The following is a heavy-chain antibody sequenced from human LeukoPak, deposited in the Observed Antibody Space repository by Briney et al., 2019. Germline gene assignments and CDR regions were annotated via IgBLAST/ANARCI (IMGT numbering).Heavy chain of an antibody. V-gene: IGHV4-34*01. J-gene: IGHJ4*02. CDR1: GGSFSGYY. Sequence: PSETLSLTCAVYGGSFSGYYWSWIRQPPGKGLEWIGEINHSGSTNYNPSLKSRVTISVDTSKNQFSLKLSSVTAADTAVYYCARDNHVVVPTRIYFDYWGQGTLVTVSA. CDR2: INHSGST. CDR3: ARDNHVVVPTRIYFDY. D-gene: IGHD2-2*01.